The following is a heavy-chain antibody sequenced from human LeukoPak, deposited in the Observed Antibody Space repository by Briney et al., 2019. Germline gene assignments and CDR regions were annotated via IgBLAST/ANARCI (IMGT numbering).Heavy chain of an antibody. Sequence: GGSLRLSCAASGFTFTSYSMNWVRQAPGKGLEGVSSVSANSNYILYADSVKGRFTISRDNAKNSLYLQMNSLRVEDTAVYYCARGTNGIYDFWGQGTLVTVSS. D-gene: IGHD2-21*01. V-gene: IGHV3-21*01. CDR1: GFTFTSYS. J-gene: IGHJ4*02. CDR2: VSANSNYI. CDR3: ARGTNGIYDF.